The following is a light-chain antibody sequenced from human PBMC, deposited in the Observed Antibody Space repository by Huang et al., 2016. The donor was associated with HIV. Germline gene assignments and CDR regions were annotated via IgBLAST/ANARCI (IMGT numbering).Light chain of an antibody. CDR3: MQALQTPRT. V-gene: IGKV2-28*01. CDR2: LGS. CDR1: QTLLHSKGYNY. Sequence: DIVMTQSQLSLPVTPGEPASISCRSSQTLLHSKGYNYLDWYLQKPGQSPQLLIYLGSNLAPGVPDRFSGSGSGTDFTLKISRVEAEDVGVYYCMQALQTPRTFGQGTKVEIK. J-gene: IGKJ1*01.